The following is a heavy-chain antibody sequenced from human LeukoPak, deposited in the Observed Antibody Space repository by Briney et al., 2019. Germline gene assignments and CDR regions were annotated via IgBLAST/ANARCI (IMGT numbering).Heavy chain of an antibody. CDR3: ARQGGGWLQFIHDNWFDP. CDR2: IYPGDSDT. V-gene: IGHV5-51*01. Sequence: GESLKISCKGSGYSFTSYWIGWVRQMPGKGLEWMGIIYPGDSDTRYSPSFQGQVTISADKSISTAYLQWSSLKASDTAMYYCARQGGGWLQFIHDNWFDPWGQGTLVTVSS. D-gene: IGHD5-24*01. J-gene: IGHJ5*02. CDR1: GYSFTSYW.